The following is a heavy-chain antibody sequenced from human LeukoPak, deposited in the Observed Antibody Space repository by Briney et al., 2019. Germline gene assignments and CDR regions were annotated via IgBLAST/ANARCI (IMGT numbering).Heavy chain of an antibody. D-gene: IGHD2-2*01. V-gene: IGHV4-59*01. CDR3: ARGTTSFQYYFDY. Sequence: SSQTLSLTCTVAGGSIGRYYGSWVRQPPGKVLEWDGYTYYSGSTNYNPSLKSRVTISVDTSKNQFSLKLSSVTAADAAVYYCARGTTSFQYYFDYWGQGTLVTVSS. J-gene: IGHJ4*02. CDR2: TYYSGST. CDR1: GGSIGRYY.